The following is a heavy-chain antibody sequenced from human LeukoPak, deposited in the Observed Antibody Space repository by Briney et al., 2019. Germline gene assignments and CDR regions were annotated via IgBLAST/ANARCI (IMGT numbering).Heavy chain of an antibody. J-gene: IGHJ5*02. D-gene: IGHD1-26*01. CDR1: GYTFTSYW. CDR2: IHPGDSDT. CDR3: ARHPIVGASQSWFDP. Sequence: GESLKISCKGSGYTFTSYWIAWVRQMPGKGPEWMGIIHPGDSDTRYSPSFQGQVIISADKSISTAYLQWSSLKASDTAMYYCARHPIVGASQSWFDPWGQGTLVTVSS. V-gene: IGHV5-51*01.